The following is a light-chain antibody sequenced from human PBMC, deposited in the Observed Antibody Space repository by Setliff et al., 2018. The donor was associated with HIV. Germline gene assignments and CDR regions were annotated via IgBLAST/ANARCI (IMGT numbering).Light chain of an antibody. CDR3: QSYDSSLGV. Sequence: QSVLTQPPSVSGAPGQRVTISCTGSSSNIGAGYDVHWYQQLPGTAPKLLIYGNSNRPSGVPDRFSGSKSGTSASLAITGLQAEDEADYYCQSYDSSLGVFGTVTKVTVL. CDR1: SSNIGAGYD. CDR2: GNS. V-gene: IGLV1-40*01. J-gene: IGLJ1*01.